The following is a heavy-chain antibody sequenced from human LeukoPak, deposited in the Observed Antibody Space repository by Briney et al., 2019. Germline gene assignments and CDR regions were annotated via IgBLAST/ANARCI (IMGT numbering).Heavy chain of an antibody. V-gene: IGHV4-59*01. J-gene: IGHJ4*02. Sequence: PSETLSLTCTVSGGSISSYYWSWIRQPPGKGLEWIGYLYDSGSTKYNPSLKSRVTISVDTSKNQFSLKMSSVTAADTAVYYCARSPYYGDSGGYYFDYWGQGTLVTVSS. CDR2: LYDSGST. CDR3: ARSPYYGDSGGYYFDY. D-gene: IGHD4-17*01. CDR1: GGSISSYY.